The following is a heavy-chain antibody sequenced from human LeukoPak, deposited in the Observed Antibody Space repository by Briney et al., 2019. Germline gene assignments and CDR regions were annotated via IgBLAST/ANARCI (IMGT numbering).Heavy chain of an antibody. V-gene: IGHV1-46*01. Sequence: SVTVSCKASGYTFTSYYMHWVRQPPAQGLEWVGIINLSGGSTSYAQKFQGRVTMTRDMSTSTVYMELSSRRSEDTAVYYCARCPHYGDYEFDYWGQGTLVTVS. J-gene: IGHJ4*02. D-gene: IGHD4-17*01. CDR2: INLSGGST. CDR1: GYTFTSYY. CDR3: ARCPHYGDYEFDY.